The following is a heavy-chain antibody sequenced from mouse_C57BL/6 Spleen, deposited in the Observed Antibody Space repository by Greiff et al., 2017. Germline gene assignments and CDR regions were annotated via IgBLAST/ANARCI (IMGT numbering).Heavy chain of an antibody. CDR3: ARRFYDGYHFFDY. CDR1: GFTFSSYT. V-gene: IGHV5-9*01. J-gene: IGHJ2*01. D-gene: IGHD2-3*01. Sequence: EVKLMESGGGLVKPGGSLKLSCAASGFTFSSYTMSWVRQTPEKRLEWVATISGGGGNTYYPDSVKGRFTISRDNAKNTLYLQMSSLRSEDTALYYCARRFYDGYHFFDYWGQGTTLTVSS. CDR2: ISGGGGNT.